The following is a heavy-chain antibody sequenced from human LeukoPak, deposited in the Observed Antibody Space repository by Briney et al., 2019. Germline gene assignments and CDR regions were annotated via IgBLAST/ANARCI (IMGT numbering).Heavy chain of an antibody. V-gene: IGHV3-48*01. CDR3: AKNGDRGAYCTGGTCYPYFYYYMDV. Sequence: TGGSLRLSCAASGFTFSSYSMNWLRQAPGKGLEWVSYISSSSTTIYYADSLKGRFNISRDNSKNTLYLQMNSLRAEDTAIYYCAKNGDRGAYCTGGTCYPYFYYYMDVWGKGTTVTI. CDR1: GFTFSSYS. D-gene: IGHD2-15*01. CDR2: ISSSSTTI. J-gene: IGHJ6*03.